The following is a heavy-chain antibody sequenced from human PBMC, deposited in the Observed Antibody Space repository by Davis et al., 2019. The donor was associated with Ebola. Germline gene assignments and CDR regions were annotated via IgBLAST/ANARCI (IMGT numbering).Heavy chain of an antibody. D-gene: IGHD6-13*01. Sequence: MPSETLSLTCTVSGGSISSSSYYWGWIRQPPGKGLEWIGSIYYSGSTYYNPSLKSRVTISVDTSKNQFSLKLSSVTAADTAVYYCARDQGYSSSWYWGEVGGFDPWGQGTLVTVSS. CDR3: ARDQGYSSSWYWGEVGGFDP. V-gene: IGHV4-39*07. CDR1: GGSISSSSYY. J-gene: IGHJ5*02. CDR2: IYYSGST.